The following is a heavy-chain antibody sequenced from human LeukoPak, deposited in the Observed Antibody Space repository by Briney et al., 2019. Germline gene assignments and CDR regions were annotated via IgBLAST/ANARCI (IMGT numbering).Heavy chain of an antibody. CDR3: ARSLGYCSSTSCYAVRYFDY. CDR2: IYYSGST. D-gene: IGHD2-2*01. J-gene: IGHJ4*02. Sequence: SETLSLTCTVSGGSIGSYYWSWIRQPPGKGLEWIGYIYYSGSTNYNPSLKSRVTISVDTSKNQFSLKLSSVTAADTAVYYCARSLGYCSSTSCYAVRYFDYWGQGTLVTVSS. V-gene: IGHV4-59*08. CDR1: GGSIGSYY.